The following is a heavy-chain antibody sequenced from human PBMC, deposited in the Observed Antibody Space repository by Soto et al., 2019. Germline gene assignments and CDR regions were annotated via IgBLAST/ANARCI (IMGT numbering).Heavy chain of an antibody. J-gene: IGHJ6*02. CDR2: IWYDGSNK. CDR3: ASTDRYYYYGMDV. Sequence: SLRLSCAASGFTFSSYGMHWVRQAPGKGLEWVAVIWYDGSNKYYADSVKGRFTISRDNSKNTLYLQMNSLRAEDTAVYYCASTDRYYYYGMDVWGQGTTVTVSS. CDR1: GFTFSSYG. V-gene: IGHV3-33*01.